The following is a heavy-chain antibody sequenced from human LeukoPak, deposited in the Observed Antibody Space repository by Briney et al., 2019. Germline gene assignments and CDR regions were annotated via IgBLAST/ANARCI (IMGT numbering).Heavy chain of an antibody. J-gene: IGHJ4*02. CDR3: ATVGYCSGGSCYDY. Sequence: ASVKVSCKVSGYTLTELSMHWVRQAPGKGLEWMGGFDPEDGETIYAQKFQGRVTMTEGTSTDTAYMELSSLRSEDTAVYYCATVGYCSGGSCYDYWGQGTLVTVSS. D-gene: IGHD2-15*01. V-gene: IGHV1-24*01. CDR1: GYTLTELS. CDR2: FDPEDGET.